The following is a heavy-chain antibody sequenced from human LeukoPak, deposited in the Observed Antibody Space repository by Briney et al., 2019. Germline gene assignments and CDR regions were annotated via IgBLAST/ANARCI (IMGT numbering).Heavy chain of an antibody. CDR3: ARGTRGYSPPADY. J-gene: IGHJ4*02. CDR1: GYTLTELS. CDR2: MNPNSGNT. D-gene: IGHD5-18*01. Sequence: ASVKVSCKVSGYTLTELSMHWVRQATGQGLEWMGWMNPNSGNTGYAQKFQGRVTITRNTSISTAYMELSSLRSEDTAVYYCARGTRGYSPPADYWGQGTLVTVSS. V-gene: IGHV1-8*03.